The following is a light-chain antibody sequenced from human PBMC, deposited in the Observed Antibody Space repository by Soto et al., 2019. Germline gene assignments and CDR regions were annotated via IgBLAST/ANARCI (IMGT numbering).Light chain of an antibody. J-gene: IGLJ2*01. Sequence: QSALTQPASVSGSPGQSITISCTGTTSDVGGYNYVSWYQQHPGKAPKLMIYDVSNRPSGVSNRFSGSKSGNTASLTISGLHAEDEADSYCSSYTSSSTLEVFGGGTKRTVL. V-gene: IGLV2-14*01. CDR1: TSDVGGYNY. CDR2: DVS. CDR3: SSYTSSSTLEV.